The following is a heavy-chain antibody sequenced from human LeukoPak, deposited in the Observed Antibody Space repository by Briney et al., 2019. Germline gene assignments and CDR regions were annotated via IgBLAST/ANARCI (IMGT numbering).Heavy chain of an antibody. D-gene: IGHD6-13*01. CDR1: GGSISSGGYY. V-gene: IGHV4-31*03. J-gene: IGHJ4*02. CDR3: ARCRLRIAAAGSYYFDY. CDR2: IYYSGST. Sequence: SSETLSLTRTVSGGSISSGGYYWSWIRQHPGKGLEWIGYIYYSGSTYYNPSLKSRVTISVDTSKNQFSLKLSSVTAADTAVYYCARCRLRIAAAGSYYFDYWGQGTLVTVSS.